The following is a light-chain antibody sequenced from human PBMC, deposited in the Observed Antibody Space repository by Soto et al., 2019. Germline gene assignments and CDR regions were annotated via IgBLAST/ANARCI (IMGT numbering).Light chain of an antibody. CDR3: QQYGSSRT. Sequence: ELVLTQSPGALSLSPGERATLSCRASQSVSSSYLAWYQQKPGQAPRLLIYGASSRATGIPDRFSGSGSGTEFTLTISRLEPEDFAVYDCQQYGSSRTFGQGTKVDIK. CDR1: QSVSSSY. CDR2: GAS. J-gene: IGKJ1*01. V-gene: IGKV3-20*01.